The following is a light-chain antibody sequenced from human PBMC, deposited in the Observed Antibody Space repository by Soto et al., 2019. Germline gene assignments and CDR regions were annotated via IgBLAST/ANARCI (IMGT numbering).Light chain of an antibody. Sequence: QSALTQRASVSGSPGQSITISCTGTSTDVGIYNYVSWYQQHPGKAPKVMIYEVSNRPSGVSNRFSGSKSGDTASLTISGLHAEDEADYYCSSYTTSRTYVFGTGTKVTVL. J-gene: IGLJ1*01. CDR3: SSYTTSRTYV. CDR2: EVS. CDR1: STDVGIYNY. V-gene: IGLV2-14*01.